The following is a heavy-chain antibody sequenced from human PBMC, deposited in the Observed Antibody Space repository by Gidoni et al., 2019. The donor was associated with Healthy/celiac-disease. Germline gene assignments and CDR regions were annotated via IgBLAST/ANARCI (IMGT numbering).Heavy chain of an antibody. CDR3: ARHDPGRYYDSSGYTQYFQH. CDR2: IDPSDSYT. D-gene: IGHD3-22*01. Sequence: VQLVQSGAEVKKPGESLRISCKGSGYSFTSYWISWVRQMPGKGLEWMGRIDPSDSYTNYSPSFQGHVTISADKSISTAYLQWSSLKASDTAMYYCARHDPGRYYDSSGYTQYFQHWGQGTLVTVSS. V-gene: IGHV5-10-1*03. CDR1: GYSFTSYW. J-gene: IGHJ1*01.